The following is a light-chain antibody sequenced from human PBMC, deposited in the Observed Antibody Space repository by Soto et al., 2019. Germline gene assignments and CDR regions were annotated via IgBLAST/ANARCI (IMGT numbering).Light chain of an antibody. Sequence: QSALTQPASVSGSPGQSITISCTGTSSDVGGYNYVSWYQQHPGKAPKLMIYEVRNRPSGISNRFSGSKSGYTASLTISGLQAEDEAEYYCSSYTSAGTLVFGGGTKLTVL. CDR2: EVR. J-gene: IGLJ2*01. CDR3: SSYTSAGTLV. CDR1: SSDVGGYNY. V-gene: IGLV2-14*01.